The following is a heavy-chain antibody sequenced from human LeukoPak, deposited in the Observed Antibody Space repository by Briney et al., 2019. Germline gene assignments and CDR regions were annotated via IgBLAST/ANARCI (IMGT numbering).Heavy chain of an antibody. CDR1: GYTLTELS. V-gene: IGHV1-24*01. CDR3: ATGDSYYYGSGSWVYAFDI. D-gene: IGHD3-10*01. J-gene: IGHJ3*02. CDR2: FDPEDGET. Sequence: ASVKVSCKVSGYTLTELSMHWVRQAPGKGLEWMGGFDPEDGETIYAQKFQGRVTTTEDTSTDTAYMELSSLRSEDTAVYYCATGDSYYYGSGSWVYAFDIWGQGTMVTVSS.